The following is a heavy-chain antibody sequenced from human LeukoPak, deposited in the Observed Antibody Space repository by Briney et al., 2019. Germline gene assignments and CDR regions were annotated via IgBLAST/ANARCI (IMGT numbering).Heavy chain of an antibody. D-gene: IGHD2-8*01. CDR1: GGSISSGGYY. J-gene: IGHJ4*02. V-gene: IGHV4-31*03. CDR3: ARVPEMGPIDY. CDR2: IYYSGST. Sequence: SETLSLTCTVSGGSISSGGYYWSWIRQHPGTGLEWIGYIYYSGSTYYNPSLKSRVTISVDTSKNQFSLKLSSVTAADTAVYYCARVPEMGPIDYWGQGTLVTVSS.